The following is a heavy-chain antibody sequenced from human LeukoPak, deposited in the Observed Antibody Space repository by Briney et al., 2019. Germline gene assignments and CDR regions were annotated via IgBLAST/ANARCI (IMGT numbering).Heavy chain of an antibody. D-gene: IGHD4-17*01. CDR3: ARTYGDYPFDY. Sequence: SQTLSLTCTVYGGSISSGDYYWSWLRQPPGKGLEWIGYIYYSGSTYYNPSLKSRVTISVDTSKNQFSLKLSSVTAADTAVYYCARTYGDYPFDYWGQGTLVTVSS. CDR2: IYYSGST. V-gene: IGHV4-30-4*08. CDR1: GGSISSGDYY. J-gene: IGHJ4*02.